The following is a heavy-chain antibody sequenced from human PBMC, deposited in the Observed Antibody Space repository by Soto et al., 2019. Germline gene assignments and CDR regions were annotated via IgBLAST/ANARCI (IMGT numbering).Heavy chain of an antibody. CDR1: GYAFTSYY. D-gene: IGHD3-10*01. J-gene: IGHJ5*02. CDR2: INPSGGST. V-gene: IGHV1-46*01. CDR3: ARGLKTYYYGSGSPGGWFDP. Sequence: ASAKVSCKACGYAFTSYYMHWVRQAPGRGLEWMGIINPSGGSTSYAQKFQGRVTMTRDTSTSTVYMELSSLRSEDTAVYYCARGLKTYYYGSGSPGGWFDPWGQGTLVTVPQ.